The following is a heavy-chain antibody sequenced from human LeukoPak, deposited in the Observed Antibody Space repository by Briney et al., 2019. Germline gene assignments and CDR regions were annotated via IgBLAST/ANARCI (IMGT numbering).Heavy chain of an antibody. V-gene: IGHV3-33*06. Sequence: GGSLRLSCVASGFIFSTYGLHWVRQSPGRGLEWVAVIWYDGSQRYYADSVKGRFTISRDNSKNTLYLQMNSLRAEDTAVYYCAKDPQYSSGWYEYWGQGTLVTVSS. CDR3: AKDPQYSSGWYEY. CDR2: IWYDGSQR. D-gene: IGHD6-19*01. CDR1: GFIFSTYG. J-gene: IGHJ4*02.